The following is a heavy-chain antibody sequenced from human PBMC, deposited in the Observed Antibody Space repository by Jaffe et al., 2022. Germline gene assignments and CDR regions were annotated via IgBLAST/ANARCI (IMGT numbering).Heavy chain of an antibody. D-gene: IGHD6-13*01. CDR1: GFTFSSYA. J-gene: IGHJ4*02. Sequence: EVQLLESGGGLAQPGGSLRLSCAASGFTFSSYAMSWVRQAPGKGLEWVSAITGSGDSTYYADSVKGRFTISRDNSKNTLYLQMNSLRAEDTAVYYCAKRIAGAGLDCWGQGTLVTVSS. V-gene: IGHV3-23*01. CDR2: ITGSGDST. CDR3: AKRIAGAGLDC.